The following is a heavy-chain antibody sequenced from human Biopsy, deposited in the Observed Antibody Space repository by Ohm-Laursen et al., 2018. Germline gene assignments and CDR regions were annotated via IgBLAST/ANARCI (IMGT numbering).Heavy chain of an antibody. CDR1: GASVKTSGYF. CDR2: ISYNERT. CDR3: VREPKTGTAEAWYFDL. V-gene: IGHV4-31*03. Sequence: SDTLSLTCSISGASVKTSGYFWAWIRQRPGKGLEWIGYISYNERTHYNPSLTSRLAISFDTSNNRISLQLRSVSDADTAVYYCVREPKTGTAEAWYFDLWGRGSPVTVPS. J-gene: IGHJ2*01. D-gene: IGHD3-9*01.